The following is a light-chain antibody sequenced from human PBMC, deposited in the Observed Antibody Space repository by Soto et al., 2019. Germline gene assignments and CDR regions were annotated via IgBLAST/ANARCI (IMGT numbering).Light chain of an antibody. Sequence: EIVMTQSPATLSVSPGERATLSCRASQSVSSNLAWYQQKPGQAPRLLIYCASTSATGIPATFSGSGYGTEFTLPIISLQSEDFAVYYCQKYNNWPKTFGQGTKVDI. CDR1: QSVSSN. J-gene: IGKJ1*01. CDR2: CAS. V-gene: IGKV3-15*01. CDR3: QKYNNWPKT.